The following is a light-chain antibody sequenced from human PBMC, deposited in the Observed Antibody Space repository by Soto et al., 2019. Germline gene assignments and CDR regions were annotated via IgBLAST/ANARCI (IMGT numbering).Light chain of an antibody. J-gene: IGKJ1*01. V-gene: IGKV2-30*02. Sequence: DVVMTQSPLSLPVTLGQPASISCRSSQSLVHSDGNTYLNWFQQRPGQSPRRLIYKVSNRDSGVPDRFSGSGSGTDFTLEISRVEAEDVGVYYCMQGTPWPRTFGQGTKVEIK. CDR1: QSLVHSDGNTY. CDR3: MQGTPWPRT. CDR2: KVS.